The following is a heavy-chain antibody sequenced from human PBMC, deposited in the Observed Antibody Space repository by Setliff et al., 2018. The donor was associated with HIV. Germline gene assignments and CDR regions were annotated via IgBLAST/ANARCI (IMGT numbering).Heavy chain of an antibody. V-gene: IGHV3-21*01. D-gene: IGHD3-3*02. Sequence: GGSLRLSCAASGFSFSSYSMHWVRQAPGKAPEWVSLISWDGYNTYYADSVQGRFTISRDNAKNSLYLQMDSLRVEDTTVYYCTRKLAPGHGMDVWDQGTTVTVSS. J-gene: IGHJ6*02. CDR3: TRKLAPGHGMDV. CDR2: ISWDGYNT. CDR1: GFSFSSYS.